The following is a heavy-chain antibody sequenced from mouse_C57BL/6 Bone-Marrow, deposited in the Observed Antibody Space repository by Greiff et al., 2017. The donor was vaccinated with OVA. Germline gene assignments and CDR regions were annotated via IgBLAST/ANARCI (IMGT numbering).Heavy chain of an antibody. CDR3: ASGATVVATGDYFDY. D-gene: IGHD1-1*01. CDR2: INSDGGST. CDR1: EYEFPSHD. J-gene: IGHJ2*01. Sequence: DVKLVESGGGLVQPGESLKLSCESNEYEFPSHDMSWVRKTPEKRLELVAAINSDGGSTYYPDTMERRFIISRDNTKKTLYLQMSSLRSEDTALYYSASGATVVATGDYFDYWGQGTTLTVSS. V-gene: IGHV5-2*01.